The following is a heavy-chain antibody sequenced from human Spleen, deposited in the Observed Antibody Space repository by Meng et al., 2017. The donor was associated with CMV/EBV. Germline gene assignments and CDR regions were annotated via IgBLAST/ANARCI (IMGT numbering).Heavy chain of an antibody. Sequence: ETLSLTCAVYGGSFSGYYWSWIRQPPGKGLEWVSSISSSSSYIYYADSVKGRFTISRDNAKNSLYLQMNSLRAEDTAVYYCARDIAPGGGAPTGTDWFDPWGQGTLVTVS. CDR3: ARDIAPGGGAPTGTDWFDP. V-gene: IGHV3-21*01. CDR1: GGSFSGYY. D-gene: IGHD3-9*01. CDR2: ISSSSSYI. J-gene: IGHJ5*02.